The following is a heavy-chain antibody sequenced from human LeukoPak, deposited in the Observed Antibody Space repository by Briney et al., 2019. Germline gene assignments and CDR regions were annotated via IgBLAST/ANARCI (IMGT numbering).Heavy chain of an antibody. V-gene: IGHV3-7*01. Sequence: GGSLRLSCAASGFNFSSYWMSWVRQAPGKGLEGVANIKQDGSEKYYVDSVKGRFTISRDNAKNSLYLQMNSLRAEDTAVYYCARDEIVVVPAAIEYYYYYGMDVWGQGTTVTVSS. CDR1: GFNFSSYW. CDR2: IKQDGSEK. J-gene: IGHJ6*02. CDR3: ARDEIVVVPAAIEYYYYYGMDV. D-gene: IGHD2-2*01.